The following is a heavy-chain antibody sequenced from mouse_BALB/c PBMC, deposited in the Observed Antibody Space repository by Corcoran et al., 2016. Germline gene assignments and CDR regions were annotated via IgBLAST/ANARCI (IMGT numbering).Heavy chain of an antibody. V-gene: IGHV1-9*01. D-gene: IGHD2-4*01. Sequence: QVQLQQSGAELMKPVASVKISCKATGYTVSSYWIEWVKQRPGHGLEWIGEILPGSGSTNYNEKFKGKATFTADTSSNTAYMQLSSLTSEDSAVYYCAREGGNDYFLAYWGQGTLVTVSA. J-gene: IGHJ3*01. CDR2: ILPGSGST. CDR1: GYTVSSYW. CDR3: AREGGNDYFLAY.